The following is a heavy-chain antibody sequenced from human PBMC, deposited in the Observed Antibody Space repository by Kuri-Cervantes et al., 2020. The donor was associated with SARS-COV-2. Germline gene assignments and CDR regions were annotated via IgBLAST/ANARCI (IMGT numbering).Heavy chain of an antibody. J-gene: IGHJ6*03. CDR2: ISGSGGST. V-gene: IGHV3-23*01. D-gene: IGHD6-25*01. CDR1: GFTFSSYA. Sequence: GGSLRLSCAASGFTFSSYAMSWVRQAPGKGLEWVSAISGSGGSTYYADSVKGRFTISSDNSKNTLYLQMNSLRAEDTAVYYCSLSSGSVYYYYMDVWGKGTTVTVSS. CDR3: SLSSGSVYYYYMDV.